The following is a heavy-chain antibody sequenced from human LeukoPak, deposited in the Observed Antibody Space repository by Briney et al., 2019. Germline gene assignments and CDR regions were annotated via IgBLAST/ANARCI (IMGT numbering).Heavy chain of an antibody. D-gene: IGHD3-3*01. CDR1: GFTFSDYY. CDR3: ARDPGVLRFLEWPRPKGHWFDP. J-gene: IGHJ5*02. V-gene: IGHV3-11*01. Sequence: GGSLRLSCAASGFTFSDYYMSWIRQAPGTGLEWVSYISSSGSTIYYADSVKGRFTISRDNAKNSLYLQMNSLRAEDAAVYYCARDPGVLRFLEWPRPKGHWFDPWGQGTLVTVSS. CDR2: ISSSGSTI.